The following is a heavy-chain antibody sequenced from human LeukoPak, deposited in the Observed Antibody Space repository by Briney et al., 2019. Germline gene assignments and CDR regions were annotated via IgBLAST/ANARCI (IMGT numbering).Heavy chain of an antibody. Sequence: GGSLRLSCAASGFPFTTYAMSWVRQPPGKGLEWVSAISNGGDNTYYADSVKGRFTISRDNSKNTFFLQMNSLRAEDTAMYYCTKTGARYSASSNFDSWGQGALVTVSS. CDR3: TKTGARYSASSNFDS. V-gene: IGHV3-23*01. J-gene: IGHJ4*02. CDR1: GFPFTTYA. CDR2: ISNGGDNT. D-gene: IGHD6-6*01.